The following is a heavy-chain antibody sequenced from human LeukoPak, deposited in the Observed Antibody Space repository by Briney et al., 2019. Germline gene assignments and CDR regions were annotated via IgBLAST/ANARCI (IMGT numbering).Heavy chain of an antibody. CDR3: AKVYSSSWYPDAFDI. CDR1: GFTFSSYA. J-gene: IGHJ3*02. V-gene: IGHV3-23*01. D-gene: IGHD6-13*01. Sequence: GGSLRLSCAASGFTFSSYAMSWVRQAPGKGLEWVSAISGSGGSTYYADSVKGRFTISRDNSKNTLYLQMNSLRAEDTAVYYSAKVYSSSWYPDAFDIWGQGTMVTVSS. CDR2: ISGSGGST.